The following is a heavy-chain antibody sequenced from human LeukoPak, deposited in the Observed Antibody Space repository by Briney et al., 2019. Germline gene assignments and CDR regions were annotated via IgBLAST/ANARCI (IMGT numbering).Heavy chain of an antibody. V-gene: IGHV1-2*02. D-gene: IGHD6-13*01. J-gene: IGHJ4*02. CDR1: GYSFTSYY. Sequence: ASVKVSCKTSGYSFTSYYIHWVRQAPGQGLEWMGWINPSSAGTEYAQKFQGRVTMTGDTSISTAYMELSRLRSDDTAVYYCAIDRGSSWYVDYWGQGTLVTVSS. CDR3: AIDRGSSWYVDY. CDR2: INPSSAGT.